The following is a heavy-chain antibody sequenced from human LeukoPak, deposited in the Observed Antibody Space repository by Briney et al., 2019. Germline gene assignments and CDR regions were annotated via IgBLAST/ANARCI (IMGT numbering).Heavy chain of an antibody. CDR2: ISSSSSYI. V-gene: IGHV3-21*01. D-gene: IGHD3-10*01. CDR1: GFTFSSYS. J-gene: IGHJ6*02. Sequence: PGGSLRLSCAASGFTFSSYSMNWVRQAPGKGLEWASSISSSSSYIYYADSVKGRFTISRDNAKNSLYLQMNSLRAEDTAVYYCARDTMVRGVIDPPMDVWGQGTTVTVSS. CDR3: ARDTMVRGVIDPPMDV.